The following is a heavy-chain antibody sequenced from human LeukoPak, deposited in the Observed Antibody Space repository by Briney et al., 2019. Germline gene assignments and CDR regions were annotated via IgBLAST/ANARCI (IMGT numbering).Heavy chain of an antibody. Sequence: GGSLRLSCAASGFTFDDHAMHWVRQAPGKGLEWVSGIGWNSDRIGYADSAKGRFTISRDNAKNSLYLQMNSLRAEDTALYYCAKAGGSGSYYNHMDYWGQGTLVTVSS. CDR2: IGWNSDRI. D-gene: IGHD3-10*01. J-gene: IGHJ4*02. CDR3: AKAGGSGSYYNHMDY. V-gene: IGHV3-9*01. CDR1: GFTFDDHA.